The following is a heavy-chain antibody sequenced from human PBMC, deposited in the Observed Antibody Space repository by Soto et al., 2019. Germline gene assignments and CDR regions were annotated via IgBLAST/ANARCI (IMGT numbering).Heavy chain of an antibody. D-gene: IGHD1-26*01. Sequence: QVQLVQSGAEVKKPGSSVKVSCKASGGTFSSYAISWVRQAPGQGLEWMGGIIPIFGTANYAQKFQGRVTITADESTSTAYMELSSLRSEDTAVYYCARDSSPNVATEFGYRYWGQGTLVTVSS. CDR2: IIPIFGTA. V-gene: IGHV1-69*01. CDR3: ARDSSPNVATEFGYRY. CDR1: GGTFSSYA. J-gene: IGHJ4*02.